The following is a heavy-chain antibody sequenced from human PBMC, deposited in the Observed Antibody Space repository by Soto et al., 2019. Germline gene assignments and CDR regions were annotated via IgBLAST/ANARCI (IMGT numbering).Heavy chain of an antibody. CDR1: GFTFSSYG. D-gene: IGHD5-12*01. Sequence: GGSLRLSCAASGFTFSSYGMHWVRQAPGKGLEWVAVIWYDGSNKYYADSVKGRFTISRDNSKNTLYLQMNSLRAEDTAVYYCAREGVEMATICPCDYWGQGTLVTVSS. V-gene: IGHV3-33*01. CDR3: AREGVEMATICPCDY. CDR2: IWYDGSNK. J-gene: IGHJ4*02.